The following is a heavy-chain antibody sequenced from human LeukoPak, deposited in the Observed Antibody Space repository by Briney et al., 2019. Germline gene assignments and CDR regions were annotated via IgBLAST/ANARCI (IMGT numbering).Heavy chain of an antibody. Sequence: GGSLRLSCAGSGFTLSSYAMSWVRQAPGKGLEWVSAIGGGGGSTDYADSVKGRFTISRDNSKNTLYLQMNSLRAEDTAVYYCAKDVRGYSRPFDYWGQGTLVTVSS. J-gene: IGHJ4*02. CDR2: IGGGGGST. V-gene: IGHV3-23*01. CDR1: GFTLSSYA. CDR3: AKDVRGYSRPFDY. D-gene: IGHD3-10*02.